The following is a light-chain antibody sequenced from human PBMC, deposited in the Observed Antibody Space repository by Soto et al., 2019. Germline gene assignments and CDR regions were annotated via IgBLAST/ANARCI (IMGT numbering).Light chain of an antibody. CDR3: CSYAGSYSLVV. J-gene: IGLJ3*02. CDR1: NSDVGGYSY. V-gene: IGLV2-11*01. Sequence: QSVLTQPRSVSGSPGQSVTISCTGTNSDVGGYSYVSWYQHHPGEAPKIIIYNVDERPSGVPVRFSGSKSGNTASLTISGLHADDEADYYCCSYAGSYSLVVFGGGTKVTVL. CDR2: NVD.